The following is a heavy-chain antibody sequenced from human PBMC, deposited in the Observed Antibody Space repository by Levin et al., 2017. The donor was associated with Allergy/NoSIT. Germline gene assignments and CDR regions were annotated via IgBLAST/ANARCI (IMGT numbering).Heavy chain of an antibody. D-gene: IGHD6-6*01. J-gene: IGHJ5*02. CDR1: GGSISNYY. V-gene: IGHV4-59*01. Sequence: SETLSLTCTVSGGSISNYYWSWIRQPPGKGLEWIGYIHYSGSTNYNPSLKSRVTISVDTSKNQFSLKLSSVTPADTAVYYCARSGGYSSSYNWFDLWGQGTLVTVSS. CDR3: ARSGGYSSSYNWFDL. CDR2: IHYSGST.